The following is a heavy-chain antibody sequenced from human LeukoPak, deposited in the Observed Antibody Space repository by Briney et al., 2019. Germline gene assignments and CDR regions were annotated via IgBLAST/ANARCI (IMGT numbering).Heavy chain of an antibody. D-gene: IGHD3-22*01. J-gene: IGHJ4*02. CDR1: GYSFTIYW. Sequence: GESLQISCQGSGYSFTIYWIAWVRQMPGKGLEWMGIIYPGDSDARYSPSFQGQATISADKSISTAYLQWSNLKASDTAMYYCARAPSYYYDSRGGYFDNWGQGTLVTVSS. CDR3: ARAPSYYYDSRGGYFDN. CDR2: IYPGDSDA. V-gene: IGHV5-51*01.